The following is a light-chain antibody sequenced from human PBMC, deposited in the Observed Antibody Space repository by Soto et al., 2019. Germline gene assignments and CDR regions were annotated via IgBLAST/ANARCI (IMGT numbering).Light chain of an antibody. CDR3: SSYAGSNNFV. J-gene: IGLJ1*01. CDR2: EVT. CDR1: SSDVGAYNF. V-gene: IGLV2-8*01. Sequence: QSALTQPRSVSGSPGQSVTISCTGTSSDVGAYNFVSWYQQNPGKAPKLVIYEVTKRPSGVPDRVSASKYGNTASLTVSGLRAEDEADYYCSSYAGSNNFVFGSGTKLTVL.